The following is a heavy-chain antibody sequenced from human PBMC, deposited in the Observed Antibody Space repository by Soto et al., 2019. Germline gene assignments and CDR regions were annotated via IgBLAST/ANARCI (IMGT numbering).Heavy chain of an antibody. V-gene: IGHV4-61*01. CDR2: IYYSGST. CDR1: GGSVSSGSHY. CDR3: ARAPRGNYGYPSYFDX. Sequence: PSETLSLTCTVSGGSVSSGSHYWSWIRQPPGKGLEWIGYIYYSGSTNYNPSLKSRVTISVDTSKNQFSLKLSSVTAADTAVYYCARAPRGNYGYPSYFDXWGQGTLVTVSS. D-gene: IGHD3-10*01. J-gene: IGHJ4*02.